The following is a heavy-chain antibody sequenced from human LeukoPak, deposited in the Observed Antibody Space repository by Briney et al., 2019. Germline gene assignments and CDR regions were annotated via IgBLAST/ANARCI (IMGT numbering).Heavy chain of an antibody. Sequence: PGGPLRLSCEAPGFTFGTYGMTWVRQAPGKGLEWVSGITGSSTWTYYADSVRGRFTISRDNSKNTLHLQMNNLTADDTAIYYCARELVSLGTGYFDLWGRGTLVTVSS. CDR1: GFTFGTYG. CDR2: ITGSSTWT. CDR3: ARELVSLGTGYFDL. V-gene: IGHV3-23*01. J-gene: IGHJ2*01. D-gene: IGHD7-27*01.